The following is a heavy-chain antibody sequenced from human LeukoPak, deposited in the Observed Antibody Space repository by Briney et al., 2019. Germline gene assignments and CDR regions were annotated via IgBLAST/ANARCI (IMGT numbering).Heavy chain of an antibody. J-gene: IGHJ4*02. V-gene: IGHV3-23*01. CDR1: GFTFSSYA. Sequence: QAGGSLRLSCAASGFTFSSYAMSWVRQAPGKGLEWVSAISGSGGSTYYADSVKGRFTISRDNSKNTLYLQMNSLRAEDTAVYYCAKGWAGYYDILTGYWFDYWGQETLVTVSS. CDR3: AKGWAGYYDILTGYWFDY. D-gene: IGHD3-9*01. CDR2: ISGSGGST.